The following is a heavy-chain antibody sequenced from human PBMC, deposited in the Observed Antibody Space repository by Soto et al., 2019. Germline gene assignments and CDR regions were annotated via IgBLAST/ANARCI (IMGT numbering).Heavy chain of an antibody. Sequence: TSETLSLTCIVSGDSVTSGSYYWTWLRQPPGKGLEWIGYIYYSGSTNYNPSLKSRVTISVDTSKNQFSLKLSSVTAADTAVYYCARAEPYYDFWSGYSTPYYYGMDVWGQGTTVT. CDR1: GDSVTSGSYY. CDR2: IYYSGST. CDR3: ARAEPYYDFWSGYSTPYYYGMDV. V-gene: IGHV4-61*01. J-gene: IGHJ6*02. D-gene: IGHD3-3*01.